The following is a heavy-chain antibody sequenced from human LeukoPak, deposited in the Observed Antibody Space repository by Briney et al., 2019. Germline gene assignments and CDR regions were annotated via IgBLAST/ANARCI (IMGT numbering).Heavy chain of an antibody. J-gene: IGHJ4*02. Sequence: PGGSLRLSCAASGFTFSSYSMNWVRQAPGKGLEWVSSISSSSSYIYYADSVKGRFTISRDNAKNSLYLQMNSLRAEDTVVYYCARGRGIKLAVAGDWGQGTLVTVSS. CDR3: ARGRGIKLAVAGD. D-gene: IGHD6-19*01. CDR1: GFTFSSYS. CDR2: ISSSSSYI. V-gene: IGHV3-21*01.